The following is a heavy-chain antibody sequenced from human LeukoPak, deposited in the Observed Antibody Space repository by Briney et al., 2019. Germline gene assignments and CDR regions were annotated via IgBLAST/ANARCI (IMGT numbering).Heavy chain of an antibody. D-gene: IGHD1-26*01. CDR3: ARLNSGSYYGDAFDI. J-gene: IGHJ3*02. CDR1: GFTFSNYW. CDR2: IKQDASEK. V-gene: IGHV3-7*01. Sequence: GGSLRLSCVASGFTFSNYWMSWVRQAPGKGREGVANIKQDASEKYYVDSVKGRFTISRDNAKNSLYLQMNTLRAEDTAVYYCARLNSGSYYGDAFDIWGQGTMVTVSS.